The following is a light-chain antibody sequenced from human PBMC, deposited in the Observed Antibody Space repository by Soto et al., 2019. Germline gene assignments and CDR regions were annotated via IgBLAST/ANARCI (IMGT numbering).Light chain of an antibody. V-gene: IGLV1-40*01. J-gene: IGLJ1*01. CDR2: DNN. CDR1: SSNIGAGYD. Sequence: QPVLTQPPSVSGAPGQRVTISCTGSSSNIGAGYDVHWFQQLPGTAPKLLIYDNNNRPSGVPDRFSGSKSGTSASLAITGLQAEDEADYYCQSYDRSLSGLYVFGTGTKVTVL. CDR3: QSYDRSLSGLYV.